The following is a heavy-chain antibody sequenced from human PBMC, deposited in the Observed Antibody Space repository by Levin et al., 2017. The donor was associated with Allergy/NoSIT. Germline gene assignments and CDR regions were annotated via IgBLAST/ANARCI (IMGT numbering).Heavy chain of an antibody. J-gene: IGHJ6*03. Sequence: QAGGSLRLSCAASGFTFSSYSMNWVRQAPGKGLEWVSYISSSSSTIYYADSVKGRFTISRDNAKNSLYLQMNSLRAEDTTVYYCARDLRARYYYYMDVWGKGTTVTVSS. CDR3: ARDLRARYYYYMDV. CDR2: ISSSSSTI. V-gene: IGHV3-48*01. CDR1: GFTFSSYS.